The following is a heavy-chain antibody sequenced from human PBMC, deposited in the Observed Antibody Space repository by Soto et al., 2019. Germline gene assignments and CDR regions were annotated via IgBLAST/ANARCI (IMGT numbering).Heavy chain of an antibody. CDR1: GYTFTGYY. D-gene: IGHD2-15*01. CDR2: INPNSGGT. Sequence: VKVSCKASGYTFTGYYMHWVRQAPGQGLEWMGWINPNSGGTNYAQKFQGRVTMTRDTSISTAYMELSRLRSDDTAVYYCARGHRTVKTYEDIVVVVAATRVNYYYGMDVWGQGTTVTVSS. J-gene: IGHJ6*02. CDR3: ARGHRTVKTYEDIVVVVAATRVNYYYGMDV. V-gene: IGHV1-2*02.